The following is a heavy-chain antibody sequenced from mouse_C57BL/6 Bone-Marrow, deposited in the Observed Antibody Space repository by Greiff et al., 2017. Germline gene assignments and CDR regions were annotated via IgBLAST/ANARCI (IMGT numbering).Heavy chain of an antibody. CDR1: GFTFSSYG. Sequence: EVKVVESGGDLVKPGGSLKLSCAASGFTFSSYGMSWVRQTPDKRLEWVATISSGGSYTYYPDSVKGRFTISRDNAKNTLYLQMSSLKSEATAMYYCAGLLFHYYAMDYWGQGTSVTVSS. CDR2: ISSGGSYT. CDR3: AGLLFHYYAMDY. V-gene: IGHV5-6*01. J-gene: IGHJ4*01.